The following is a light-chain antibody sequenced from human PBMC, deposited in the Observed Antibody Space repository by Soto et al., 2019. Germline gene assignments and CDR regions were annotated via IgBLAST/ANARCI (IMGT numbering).Light chain of an antibody. J-gene: IGLJ3*02. Sequence: QSALTQPASVSGSPGQSITISCTRTSSDVGSYKLVSWYQQHPGKAPKLMISEVTKRPSGVSTRFSGSKSGNTASLTISGLQPEDESDYYCCSYAGSNTWVFGGGTKLTVL. CDR2: EVT. V-gene: IGLV2-23*02. CDR3: CSYAGSNTWV. CDR1: SSDVGSYKL.